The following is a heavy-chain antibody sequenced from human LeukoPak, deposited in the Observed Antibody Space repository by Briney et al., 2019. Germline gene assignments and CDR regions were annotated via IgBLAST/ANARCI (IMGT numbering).Heavy chain of an antibody. CDR2: ISAYNGNT. Sequence: ASVKVSCKASGYTFTSYGISWVRQAPGQGLEWMGWISAYNGNTNYAQKLQGRVTMTTDTSTSTAYMELRSLRSDDTAVYYCARDRSPFDWSLYGFDYWGQGTLVAVSS. V-gene: IGHV1-18*01. D-gene: IGHD3-9*01. CDR3: ARDRSPFDWSLYGFDY. CDR1: GYTFTSYG. J-gene: IGHJ4*02.